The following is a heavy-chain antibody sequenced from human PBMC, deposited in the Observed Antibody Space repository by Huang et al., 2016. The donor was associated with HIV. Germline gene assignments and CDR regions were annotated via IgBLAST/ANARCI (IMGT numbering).Heavy chain of an antibody. CDR1: GGSISSSSYY. CDR3: ARHWGVIAAAVDY. V-gene: IGHV4-39*01. J-gene: IGHJ4*02. D-gene: IGHD6-13*01. Sequence: QLQLQESGPGLVKPSETLSLTCTVSGGSISSSSYYWGWIRRPPGKGLEWIGSIYYSGTTYYNPALKSRVTISVDTSKNQFSLKLSSVTTADTAVYYCARHWGVIAAAVDYWGQRTLVTVSS. CDR2: IYYSGTT.